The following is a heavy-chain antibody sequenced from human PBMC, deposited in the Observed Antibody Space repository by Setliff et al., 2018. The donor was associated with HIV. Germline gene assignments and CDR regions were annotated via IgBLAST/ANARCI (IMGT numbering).Heavy chain of an antibody. J-gene: IGHJ4*02. CDR2: IYHTGSS. CDR3: ARDGYSSSWYVISGSFDY. V-gene: IGHV4-38-2*02. D-gene: IGHD6-13*01. Sequence: PSETLSLTCDVSGFSISSRYYWGWIRQSPGKGLEWIGNIYHTGSSYYNPSLNDRATISLDTSKNQFSPKLNSVTAADTAVYYCARDGYSSSWYVISGSFDYWGQGILVTVSS. CDR1: GFSISSRYY.